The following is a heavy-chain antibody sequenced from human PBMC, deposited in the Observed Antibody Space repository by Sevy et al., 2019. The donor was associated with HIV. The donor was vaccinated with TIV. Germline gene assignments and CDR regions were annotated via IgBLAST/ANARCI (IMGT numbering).Heavy chain of an antibody. CDR1: GFTFSSYA. D-gene: IGHD4-17*01. V-gene: IGHV3-23*01. CDR3: AKDYDYGDYADFDY. Sequence: GGSLRLSCAASGFTFSSYAMSWVRQAPGKGLEWVSAISGSGGSTYYADSVKGRFTISRDNSKNTLYLQMNSLKAEDTAVYYCAKDYDYGDYADFDYWGQGTLVTVSS. J-gene: IGHJ4*02. CDR2: ISGSGGST.